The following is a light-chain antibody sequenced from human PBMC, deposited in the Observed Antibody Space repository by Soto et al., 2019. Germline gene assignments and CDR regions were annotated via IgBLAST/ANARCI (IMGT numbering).Light chain of an antibody. V-gene: IGKV3-20*01. CDR1: QSVSGSF. CDR3: QQYGRSPPFT. Sequence: IVLTQSPGTLSLSPGERATLSCRASQSVSGSFLAWYQQKPGQAPRLLIYDASTRATGIPDRISASGSGTDFTLTISRLEPEDFAVYYCQQYGRSPPFTFGPGTKVDIK. J-gene: IGKJ3*01. CDR2: DAS.